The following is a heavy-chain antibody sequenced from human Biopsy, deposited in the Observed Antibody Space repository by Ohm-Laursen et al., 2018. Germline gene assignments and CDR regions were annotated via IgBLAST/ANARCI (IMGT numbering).Heavy chain of an antibody. V-gene: IGHV4-31*03. Sequence: SDTLSLTCTVSGVSINGGRYYWNWIRHHPGKGLEWIGNIFYSANTYYNPSLKSRVTISVDTSKNQFSLKLSSVTAADTAVYYCARGDYFDSNGYFWFDPWGQGTLVTVSS. J-gene: IGHJ5*02. D-gene: IGHD3-22*01. CDR2: IFYSANT. CDR1: GVSINGGRYY. CDR3: ARGDYFDSNGYFWFDP.